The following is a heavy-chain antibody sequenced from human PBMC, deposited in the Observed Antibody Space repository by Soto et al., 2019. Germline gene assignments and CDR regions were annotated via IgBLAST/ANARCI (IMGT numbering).Heavy chain of an antibody. J-gene: IGHJ4*02. CDR3: ARVRIVGAREIDF. CDR1: GYTFNRHG. CDR2: ISGYNGDV. V-gene: IGHV1-18*04. Sequence: QVHLVQSGGEVTKPGASVKVSCKASGYTFNRHGITWVRQAPGQGLEWMGWISGYNGDVNYEQKFQGRVTLSSATLTSTVYLELKSLRFDATAVYYCARVRIVGAREIDFWGQGTLVTVSS. D-gene: IGHD1-26*01.